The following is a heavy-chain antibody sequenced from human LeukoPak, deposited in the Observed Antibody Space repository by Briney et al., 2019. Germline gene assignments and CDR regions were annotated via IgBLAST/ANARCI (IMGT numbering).Heavy chain of an antibody. CDR3: ARTRLVRGWFDP. D-gene: IGHD6-19*01. CDR1: GESFSGYY. Sequence: PSETLSLTCAVYGESFSGYYWSWIRQPPGKGLEWIGEINHSGSTNYNPSLKSRVTISLDTSKNHFSLKLSSVTAADTAVYYCARTRLVRGWFDPWGQGTLVTVSS. V-gene: IGHV4-34*01. J-gene: IGHJ5*02. CDR2: INHSGST.